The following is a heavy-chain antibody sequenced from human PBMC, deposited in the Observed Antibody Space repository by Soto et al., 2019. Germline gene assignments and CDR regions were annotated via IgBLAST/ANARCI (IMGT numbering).Heavy chain of an antibody. CDR3: ARDFPSSGYFDY. CDR1: GGSISSGNYY. V-gene: IGHV4-31*03. CDR2: IYYSGST. J-gene: IGHJ4*02. Sequence: SETLSLTCTVSGGSISSGNYYWSWIRQHPGKGLEWIGYIYYSGSTYYNPSLKSRVTISVDTSKNQFSLKLSSVTAADTAVYYCARDFPSSGYFDYWAQGTLVTVSS. D-gene: IGHD3-22*01.